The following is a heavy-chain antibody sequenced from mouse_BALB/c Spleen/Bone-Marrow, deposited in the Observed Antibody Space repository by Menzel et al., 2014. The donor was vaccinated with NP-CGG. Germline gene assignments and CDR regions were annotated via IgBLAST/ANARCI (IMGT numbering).Heavy chain of an antibody. CDR1: GFTFSDYY. CDR2: ISDGGSYT. J-gene: IGHJ4*01. V-gene: IGHV5-4*02. Sequence: EVQGVESGGGLVKPGGSLKLSCAASGFTFSDYYMYWVRQTPEKRLEWVATISDGGSYTYYPDSVKGRSTISRDNAKNNLYLQMSSLKSEDTAMYYCAREVAMDYWGQGTSVTVSA. CDR3: AREVAMDY.